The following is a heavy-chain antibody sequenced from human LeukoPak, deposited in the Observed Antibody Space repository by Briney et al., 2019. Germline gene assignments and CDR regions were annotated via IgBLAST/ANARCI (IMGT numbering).Heavy chain of an antibody. Sequence: SGTLSLTCTVSGYSISSGYYWGWIRQPPGKGLEWIGSIYHSGSTYYNPSLKSRVTISVDTSKNQFSLKLSSVTAADTAVYYCARGLSGWPDYWGQGTLVTVSS. J-gene: IGHJ4*02. CDR3: ARGLSGWPDY. D-gene: IGHD6-19*01. CDR2: IYHSGST. V-gene: IGHV4-38-2*02. CDR1: GYSISSGYY.